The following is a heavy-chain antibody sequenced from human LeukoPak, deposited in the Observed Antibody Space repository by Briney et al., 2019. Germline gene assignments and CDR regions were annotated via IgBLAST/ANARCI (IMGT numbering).Heavy chain of an antibody. CDR2: IYYSGST. V-gene: IGHV4-39*07. J-gene: IGHJ4*02. CDR3: ARRYYDSSDD. Sequence: SETLSLTCTASGGSISSSSYYWGWIRQPPGKGLEWIGSIYYSGSTYYNPSLKSRVTISVDTSKNQFSLKLSSVTAADTAVYYCARRYYDSSDDWGQGTLVTVSS. CDR1: GGSISSSSYY. D-gene: IGHD3-22*01.